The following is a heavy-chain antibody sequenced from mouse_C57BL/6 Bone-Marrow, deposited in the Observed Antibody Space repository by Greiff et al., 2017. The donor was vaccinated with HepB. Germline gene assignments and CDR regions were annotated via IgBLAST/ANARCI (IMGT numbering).Heavy chain of an antibody. J-gene: IGHJ4*01. D-gene: IGHD2-5*01. Sequence: EVQLVESGGGLVQPKGSLKLSCAASGFTFNTYAMHWVRQAPGKGLEWVARIRSKSSNYATYYADSVKDRFTISRDDSQSMLYLQMNNLKTEDTAMYYCVRDPYYSNYRYYAMDYWGQGTSVTVSS. CDR3: VRDPYYSNYRYYAMDY. CDR1: GFTFNTYA. CDR2: IRSKSSNYAT. V-gene: IGHV10-3*01.